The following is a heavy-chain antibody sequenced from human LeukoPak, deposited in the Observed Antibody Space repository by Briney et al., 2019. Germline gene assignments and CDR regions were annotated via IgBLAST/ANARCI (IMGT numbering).Heavy chain of an antibody. CDR3: AREIFGVVILRAPELGWFDP. J-gene: IGHJ5*02. CDR1: GGSISSYY. CDR2: IYTSGST. D-gene: IGHD3-3*01. Sequence: SETLSLTCTVSGGSISSYYWSWIRQPAGKGLEWIGRIYTSGSTNYNPSLKSRVTMSVDTSKNQFSLKLSSVTAADTAVYYCAREIFGVVILRAPELGWFDPWGQGTLVTVSS. V-gene: IGHV4-4*07.